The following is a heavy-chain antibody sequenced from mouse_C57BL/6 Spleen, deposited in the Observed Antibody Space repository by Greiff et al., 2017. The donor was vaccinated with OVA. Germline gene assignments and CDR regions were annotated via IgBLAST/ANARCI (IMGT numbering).Heavy chain of an antibody. CDR2: ISSGSSTI. J-gene: IGHJ3*01. Sequence: EVQVVESGGGLVKPGGSLKLSCAASGFTFSDYGMHWVRQAPEKGLEWVAYISSGSSTIYYADTVKGRFHISRDNAKNTLFLQMTSLRSEDTAMYYCARPGGYDWFAYWGQGTLVTVSA. CDR3: ARPGGYDWFAY. V-gene: IGHV5-17*01. CDR1: GFTFSDYG. D-gene: IGHD2-2*01.